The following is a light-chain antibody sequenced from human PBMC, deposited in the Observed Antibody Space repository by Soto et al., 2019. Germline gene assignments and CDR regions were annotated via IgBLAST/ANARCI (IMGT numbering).Light chain of an antibody. J-gene: IGLJ2*01. V-gene: IGLV8-61*01. CDR3: VLYMCSGISV. Sequence: QTVVTQEPSFSVSPGGTVTLTCGLSSGSVSTNYYPSWYQQTPGQAPRTLLYNTNSRSSGVPDRFSGSILGNKAALTITGAQADDESDYYCVLYMCSGISVFGGGTKLTVL. CDR1: SGSVSTNYY. CDR2: NTN.